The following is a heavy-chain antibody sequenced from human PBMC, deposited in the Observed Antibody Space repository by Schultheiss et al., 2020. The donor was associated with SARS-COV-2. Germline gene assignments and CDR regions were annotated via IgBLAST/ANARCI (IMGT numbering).Heavy chain of an antibody. D-gene: IGHD4-11*01. J-gene: IGHJ4*02. CDR2: INHSGST. Sequence: SETLSLTCAVYGGSFSGYYWSWIRQPPGKGLEWIGEINHSGSTNYNPSLKSRVTISVDTSKNQFSLKLSSVTAADTAVYYCVKDQGRLQWLFSYFDSWGQGTLVTVSS. CDR3: VKDQGRLQWLFSYFDS. V-gene: IGHV4-34*01. CDR1: GGSFSGYY.